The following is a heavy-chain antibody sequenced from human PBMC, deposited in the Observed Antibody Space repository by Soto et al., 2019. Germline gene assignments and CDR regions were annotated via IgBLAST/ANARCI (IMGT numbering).Heavy chain of an antibody. CDR2: INPSSGSP. V-gene: IGHV1-46*01. D-gene: IGHD2-8*01. CDR3: ARGVVVNVYEMGGPDY. CDR1: GYTFSRYY. J-gene: IGHJ4*02. Sequence: QVQLVQSGAEVKKPGASVKVSCRTSGYTFSRYYMHWVRQAPGQGLEWMGIINPSSGSPNYAQKFLGRPTVTRDKSTSTVYMELNGLTSEDTAMYYCARGVVVNVYEMGGPDYWGQGTLVTVSS.